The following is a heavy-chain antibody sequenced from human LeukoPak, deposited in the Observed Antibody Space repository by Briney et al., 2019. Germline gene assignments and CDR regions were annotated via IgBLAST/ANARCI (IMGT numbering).Heavy chain of an antibody. D-gene: IGHD6-19*01. CDR1: GASLTNPTYY. CDR2: LYSTESP. Sequence: PSETLSLTCTVSGASLTNPTYYQWSWIRQPPGKGLELIGSLYSTESPKFNPSLASRVTMSLDTSKSQFFLKLSSVTAEDSAMYYCARLRSGGWFYFDSWGRGTLVTVSS. V-gene: IGHV4-61*01. CDR3: ARLRSGGWFYFDS. J-gene: IGHJ4*02.